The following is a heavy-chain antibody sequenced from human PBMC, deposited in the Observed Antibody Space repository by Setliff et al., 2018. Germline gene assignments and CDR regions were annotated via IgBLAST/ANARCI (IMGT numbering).Heavy chain of an antibody. CDR2: IYHSGST. CDR1: GGSISRSSYY. Sequence: SETLSLTCTVSGGSISRSSYYWGWIRQPPGKGLEWIGSIYHSGSTNYNPSLKSRVTISVDTSKNQFSLKLSSVTAADTAVYYCARVALVVVIRNAFDIWGQGTMVTVSS. V-gene: IGHV4-39*07. D-gene: IGHD2-21*01. J-gene: IGHJ3*02. CDR3: ARVALVVVIRNAFDI.